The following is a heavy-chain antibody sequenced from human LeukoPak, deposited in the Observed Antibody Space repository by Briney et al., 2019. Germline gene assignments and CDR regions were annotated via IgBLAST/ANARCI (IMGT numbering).Heavy chain of an antibody. Sequence: GGSLRLSCAASGFTSSSYAMNWVRQAPGKGLEWVSSISSSSGYIFYADSVKGRFTISRDNSKNIVYLQMDSLRVDDTALYYCARGGYQPYYYMDVWGTGTTVTVSS. D-gene: IGHD2-2*01. CDR2: ISSSSGYI. CDR3: ARGGYQPYYYMDV. J-gene: IGHJ6*03. V-gene: IGHV3-21*01. CDR1: GFTSSSYA.